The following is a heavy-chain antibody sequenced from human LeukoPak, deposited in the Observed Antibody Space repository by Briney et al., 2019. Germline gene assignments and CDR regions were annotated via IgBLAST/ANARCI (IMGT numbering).Heavy chain of an antibody. CDR3: ARVATGTTGKGAFDI. J-gene: IGHJ3*02. V-gene: IGHV4-38-2*02. CDR2: IYHSGST. CDR1: GYSISSGYY. D-gene: IGHD1-1*01. Sequence: KPSETLSLTCTVSGYSISSGYYWGWIRQPPGKGLEWIGSIYHSGSTYYNPSLKSRVAISVDTSKNQFSLKLSSVTAADTAVYYCARVATGTTGKGAFDIWGQGTMVTVSS.